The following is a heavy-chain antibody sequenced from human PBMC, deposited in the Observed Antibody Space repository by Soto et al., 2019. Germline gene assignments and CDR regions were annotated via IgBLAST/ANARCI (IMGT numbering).Heavy chain of an antibody. CDR1: GGSTSPYYA. CDR3: ARDMGESTGWSGYHCYGLEV. V-gene: IGHV1-69*01. J-gene: IGHJ6*02. D-gene: IGHD6-19*01. Sequence: QVHLVQPGAEVKKPGSSVRVSCKASGGSTSPYYAINWVRQAPGQGLEWMGVIIPMFRTSKYAQKFQGRVTISADDSTGTAYLYFSRLRSEDTAVYYCARDMGESTGWSGYHCYGLEVWGLGTTITVSS. CDR2: IIPMFRTS.